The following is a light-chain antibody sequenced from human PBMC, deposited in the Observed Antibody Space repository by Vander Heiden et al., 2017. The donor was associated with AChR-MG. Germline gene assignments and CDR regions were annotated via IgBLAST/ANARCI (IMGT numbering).Light chain of an antibody. V-gene: IGKV4-1*01. J-gene: IGKJ4*01. CDR3: QQDASTPLT. CDR1: QSVLYSSNNKNY. CDR2: WAS. Sequence: DIVMTQSPDSLAVSLGERATINCKSSQSVLYSSNNKNYLAWYQQKPGQPPKLLIYWASTRESGVPDRFSGSGSGTDFTLTISSLQAEDVAVYYCQQDASTPLTFGAGTRVDIK.